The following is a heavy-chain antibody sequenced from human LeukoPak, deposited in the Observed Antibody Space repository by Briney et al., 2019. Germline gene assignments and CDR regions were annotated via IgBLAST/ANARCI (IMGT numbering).Heavy chain of an antibody. D-gene: IGHD3-22*01. J-gene: IGHJ4*02. CDR1: GGSINSYY. CDR3: ARGRSSGDFDY. Sequence: SETLSLTCTVSGGSINSYYWSWIRQPPGKGLEWIGYIYYSGSTNYNRSLKSRVTMSVDTSKNQFSLKLSSVTAADTAVYYCARGRSSGDFDYWGQGTLVTVSS. V-gene: IGHV4-59*12. CDR2: IYYSGST.